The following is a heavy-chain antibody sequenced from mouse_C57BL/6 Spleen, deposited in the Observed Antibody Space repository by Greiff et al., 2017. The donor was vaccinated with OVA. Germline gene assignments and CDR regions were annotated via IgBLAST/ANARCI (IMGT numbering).Heavy chain of an antibody. V-gene: IGHV1-72*01. CDR3: ARENPTMAPYWYFDV. D-gene: IGHD2-10*01. Sequence: QVQLQQPGAELVKPGASVKLSCKASGYTFTSYWMHWVKQRPGRGLEWIGRIDPNSGGTKYNEKFKSKATLTVDKPSSTAYMQLSSLTSEDSAVYYCARENPTMAPYWYFDVWGTGTTVTVSS. J-gene: IGHJ1*03. CDR2: IDPNSGGT. CDR1: GYTFTSYW.